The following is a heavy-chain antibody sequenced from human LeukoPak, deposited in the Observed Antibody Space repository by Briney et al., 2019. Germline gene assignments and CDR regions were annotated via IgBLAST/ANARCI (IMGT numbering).Heavy chain of an antibody. CDR3: ARVGATAETANAFDI. CDR2: ITNNGGIT. Sequence: TGGSLRLSCAASGFIFSSYAMHWVRQAPGKGLEYVSAITNNGGITYCANSVRGRFTISRDNSKNTLYLQMGSLRPEDMAVYYCARVGATAETANAFDIWGQGTMVTVSS. J-gene: IGHJ3*02. D-gene: IGHD1-26*01. CDR1: GFIFSSYA. V-gene: IGHV3-64*01.